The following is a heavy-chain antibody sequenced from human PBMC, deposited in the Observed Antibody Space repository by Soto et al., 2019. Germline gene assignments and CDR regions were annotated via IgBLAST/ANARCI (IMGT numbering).Heavy chain of an antibody. CDR2: IHYSGST. J-gene: IGHJ4*02. Sequence: QVQLQESGPGLVKPSETLSLTCTVSGGSISSYYWSWIRQPPGKGLEWIGYIHYSGSTNYNPPLKSRVTTSVDTSKNQFSLKLRSVTAADAAVYYCARSDGRYWGQGTLVPVSS. CDR3: ARSDGRY. V-gene: IGHV4-59*01. CDR1: GGSISSYY.